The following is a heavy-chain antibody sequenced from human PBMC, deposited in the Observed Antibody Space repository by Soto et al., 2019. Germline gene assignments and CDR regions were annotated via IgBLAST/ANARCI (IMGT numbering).Heavy chain of an antibody. CDR2: IDPSDSYT. CDR1: GYSFTSYW. Sequence: GESLKISCKGSGYSFTSYWISWVRQMPGKGLEWMGRIDPSDSYTNYSPSFQGHVTISADKSISTAYLQWSSLKASDTAMYYCARPIYGDADYYYYGMDVWRQGTTVTVSS. J-gene: IGHJ6*02. V-gene: IGHV5-10-1*01. D-gene: IGHD4-17*01. CDR3: ARPIYGDADYYYYGMDV.